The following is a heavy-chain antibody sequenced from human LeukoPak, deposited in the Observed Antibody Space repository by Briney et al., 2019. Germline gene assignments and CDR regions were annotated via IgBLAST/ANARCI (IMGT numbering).Heavy chain of an antibody. CDR1: GGSISTYF. Sequence: SETLSLTCTLSGGSISTYFWSGIWQPPGKGLEWIGHIYFSGSTNYNPSLKSRVTISVDTSKNQFSLKLSSVTAADTAVYYCARHKSSGAYPLYYWGQGTLVTVSS. J-gene: IGHJ4*02. CDR3: ARHKSSGAYPLYY. V-gene: IGHV4-59*08. CDR2: IYFSGST. D-gene: IGHD3-22*01.